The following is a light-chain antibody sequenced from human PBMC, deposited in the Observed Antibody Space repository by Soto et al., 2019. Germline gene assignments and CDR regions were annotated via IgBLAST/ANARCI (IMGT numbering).Light chain of an antibody. J-gene: IGKJ2*01. Sequence: DIQMTQSPSTLSASVGDRVTITCRASQGISRWVAWYQQKPGKAPKLLIYDASSLESGVPSRFSGSGSGTEFTLTISSLQPDDFATYYCQQYNHYSTFGQGTKLEIK. CDR1: QGISRW. CDR3: QQYNHYST. CDR2: DAS. V-gene: IGKV1-5*01.